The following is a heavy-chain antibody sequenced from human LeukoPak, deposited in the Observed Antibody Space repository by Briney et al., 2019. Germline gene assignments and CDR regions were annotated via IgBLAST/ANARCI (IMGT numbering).Heavy chain of an antibody. CDR1: GYTFTSYY. CDR2: INPSGGST. V-gene: IGHV1-46*01. J-gene: IGHJ4*02. Sequence: GASVKVSCKASGYTFTSYYMHWVRQAPGQGLEWMGIINPSGGSTSYARKFQGRVTMTRDTSTSTVYMELSSLRSEDTAVYYCARDWNGYNIEGQFDYWGQGTLVTVSS. D-gene: IGHD5-24*01. CDR3: ARDWNGYNIEGQFDY.